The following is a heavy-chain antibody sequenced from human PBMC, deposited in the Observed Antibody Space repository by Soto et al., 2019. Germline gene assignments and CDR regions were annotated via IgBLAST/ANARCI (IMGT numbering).Heavy chain of an antibody. CDR2: IDPSDSYT. CDR3: ARRVILNGYYPDASMDV. J-gene: IGHJ6*02. CDR1: GYSFTSYW. Sequence: PGESLKISCKGSGYSFTSYWISWVRQIPGKGLEWMGRIDPSDSYTNYSPSFQGHVTISADKSISTAYLQWRSLKASDTAMYYCARRVILNGYYPDASMDVWGQGTTVTVSS. V-gene: IGHV5-10-1*01. D-gene: IGHD3-9*01.